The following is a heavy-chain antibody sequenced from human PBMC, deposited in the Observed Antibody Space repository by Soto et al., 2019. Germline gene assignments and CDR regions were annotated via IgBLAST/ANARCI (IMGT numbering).Heavy chain of an antibody. CDR3: AKERKPDYYGSGAPGATRGMDV. J-gene: IGHJ6*02. V-gene: IGHV3-23*01. CDR2: ISGSGGST. Sequence: EVQLLESGGGLVQPGGSLRLSCAASGFAFSSYAMSWVRQAPGKGLEWVSAISGSGGSTYYADSVKGRFTISRDNSKNTLYLQMNSLRAEDTAVYYCAKERKPDYYGSGAPGATRGMDVWGQGTTVTVSS. D-gene: IGHD3-10*01. CDR1: GFAFSSYA.